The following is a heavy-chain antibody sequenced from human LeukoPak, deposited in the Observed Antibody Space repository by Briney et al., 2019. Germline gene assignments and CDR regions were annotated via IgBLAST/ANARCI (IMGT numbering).Heavy chain of an antibody. D-gene: IGHD2-2*01. Sequence: ASVKVSCKASGYTFTGYHIHWVRQAPGQGLEWMGWINPNRGGTNYAQKFQGRVTMTRDTSISIVYMELSRLRSDDTAMYYCARIYCSSTSCYYFDYWGQGTLVTVSS. CDR2: INPNRGGT. CDR1: GYTFTGYH. CDR3: ARIYCSSTSCYYFDY. V-gene: IGHV1-2*02. J-gene: IGHJ4*02.